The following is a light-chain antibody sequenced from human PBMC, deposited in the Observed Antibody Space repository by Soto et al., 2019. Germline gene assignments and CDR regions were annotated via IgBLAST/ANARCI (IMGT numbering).Light chain of an antibody. CDR2: KAS. J-gene: IGKJ1*01. CDR1: QTISSW. CDR3: LQDYDYPRT. Sequence: DIQMTQSPSTLSGSVGDRFTITCRASQTISSWLAWYQQKPGKAPKLLIYKASTLKSGVPSRFSGSGSGTDFTLTISSLQPEDFATYYCLQDYDYPRTCGQGTKGDIK. V-gene: IGKV1-5*03.